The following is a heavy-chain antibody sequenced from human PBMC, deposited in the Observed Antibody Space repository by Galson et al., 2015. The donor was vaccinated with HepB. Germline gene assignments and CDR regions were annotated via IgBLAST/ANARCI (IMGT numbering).Heavy chain of an antibody. Sequence: SETLSLTCAVYGGSFSGYYWSWIRQPPGKGLEWIGEINHSGSTNYNPPLKSRVTISVDTSKNQFSLKLSSVTAADTAVYYCARKWRWLQLPYFDYWGQGTLVTVSS. CDR1: GGSFSGYY. J-gene: IGHJ4*02. CDR2: INHSGST. D-gene: IGHD5-24*01. CDR3: ARKWRWLQLPYFDY. V-gene: IGHV4-34*01.